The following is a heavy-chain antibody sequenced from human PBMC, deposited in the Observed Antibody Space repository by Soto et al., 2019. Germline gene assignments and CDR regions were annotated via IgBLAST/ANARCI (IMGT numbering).Heavy chain of an antibody. CDR3: ASEEAFGNERESAF. CDR1: GYTFTNSW. J-gene: IGHJ4*02. D-gene: IGHD3-16*01. CDR2: IYPGDPDT. V-gene: IGHV5-51*01. Sequence: EVQLVQSGAEVKKPGESLKISCKTSGYTFTNSWIGWVRQRPGEGLEWMGMIYPGDPDTRYSPSFQGHVTVSADKSTGAACLQWSSLRASDTAMYYCASEEAFGNERESAFWGQGTLVSVTS.